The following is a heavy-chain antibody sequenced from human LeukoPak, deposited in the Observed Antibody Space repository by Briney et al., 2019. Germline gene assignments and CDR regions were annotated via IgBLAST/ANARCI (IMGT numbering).Heavy chain of an antibody. CDR3: ARYTVGTTRDS. Sequence: PSETLSLTCTVSGGSISSSSYYWGWIRQPPGKGLEWIGSISSSGGTDYNPSLKSRITMSVGTSKNQFSLRLTSVTAADTAVYYCARYTVGTTRDSWGQGNLVTVSS. V-gene: IGHV4-39*01. J-gene: IGHJ4*02. CDR1: GGSISSSSYY. CDR2: ISSSGGT. D-gene: IGHD1-1*01.